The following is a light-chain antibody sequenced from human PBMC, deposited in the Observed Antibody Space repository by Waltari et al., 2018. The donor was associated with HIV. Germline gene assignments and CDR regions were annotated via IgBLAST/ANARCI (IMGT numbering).Light chain of an antibody. Sequence: DIEMTQSPSSLSASVGDGVTITCRTSENIGNNLNWYQQKKGKAPNLLIYGSFTLQSGAPSRFSGSGFGKEFTLTISSLQPEEFATYYCQQSYSIPLTFGPGTKVDIK. CDR3: QQSYSIPLT. CDR1: ENIGNN. V-gene: IGKV1-39*01. CDR2: GSF. J-gene: IGKJ3*01.